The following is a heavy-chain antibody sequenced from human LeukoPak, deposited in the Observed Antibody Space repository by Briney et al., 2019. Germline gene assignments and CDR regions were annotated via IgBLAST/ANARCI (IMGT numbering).Heavy chain of an antibody. CDR3: AREIWWRFDY. CDR1: GFTFSSYG. CDR2: IRYDGSNK. Sequence: GGSLRLSCAASGFTFSSYGMHWVRQAPGKGLEWVAFIRYDGSNKYYADSVKGRFTISRDNSKNTLYLQMNSLRAEDTAVYYCAREIWWRFDYWGQGSLVTVSS. J-gene: IGHJ4*02. D-gene: IGHD5-12*01. V-gene: IGHV3-30*02.